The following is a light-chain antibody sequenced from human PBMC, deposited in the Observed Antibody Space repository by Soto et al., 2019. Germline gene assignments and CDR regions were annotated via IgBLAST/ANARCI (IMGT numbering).Light chain of an antibody. Sequence: QSALTQPASVSGSPGQSITISCTGTSSDVGGYNYVSWYQQHPGKAPKLMIYDVSHRPSGVSNRFSGSKSGNTASLTISGLQAEDEADYYCSSYTSSSTLAFGGGTQLTVL. CDR3: SSYTSSSTLA. CDR2: DVS. J-gene: IGLJ2*01. CDR1: SSDVGGYNY. V-gene: IGLV2-14*01.